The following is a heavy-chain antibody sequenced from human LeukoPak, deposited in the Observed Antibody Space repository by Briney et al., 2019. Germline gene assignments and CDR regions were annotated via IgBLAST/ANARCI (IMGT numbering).Heavy chain of an antibody. CDR1: GFTFSNYA. CDR3: ARVAWPHYFDY. D-gene: IGHD2-21*01. Sequence: GGSLRLSCTASGFTFSNYAMSWVRQAPGKGLEWVANIKEDGSEKYYVDSVKGRFTISRDNAKNALYLQMNSLRAEDTAVYYCARVAWPHYFDYWGQGTLVTVSS. J-gene: IGHJ4*02. V-gene: IGHV3-7*01. CDR2: IKEDGSEK.